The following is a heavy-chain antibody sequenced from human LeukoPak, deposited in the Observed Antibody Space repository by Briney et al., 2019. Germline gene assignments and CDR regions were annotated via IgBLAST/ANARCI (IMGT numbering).Heavy chain of an antibody. D-gene: IGHD6-19*01. Sequence: PSETLSLTCTVSGGSISTYYWSWIRQSPGKGLEWIADISASGGPNYNPSLESRVTVSIASSKNQFSLKLSSVTAADTAVFYCARSPHNSAWYEKWFDPWGQGTLVTVSS. CDR2: ISASGGP. CDR3: ARSPHNSAWYEKWFDP. J-gene: IGHJ5*02. CDR1: GGSISTYY. V-gene: IGHV4-4*08.